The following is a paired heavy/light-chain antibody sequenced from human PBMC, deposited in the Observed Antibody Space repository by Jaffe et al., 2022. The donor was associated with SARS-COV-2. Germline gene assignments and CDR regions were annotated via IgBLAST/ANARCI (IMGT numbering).Heavy chain of an antibody. Sequence: QLLLQESGPGLVKPSETLSLTCSVSGGSISGYTYYWGWIRQPPGKGLEWIGSIYYSGSTYYNPSLKSRVTISLDTSKNQFSLMLSSVTAADTALYYCARLPRLRTSASRTIENHVHPWGQGTLVTVSS. J-gene: IGHJ5*02. D-gene: IGHD3-10*01. CDR1: GGSISGYTYY. CDR3: ARLPRLRTSASRTIENHVHP. V-gene: IGHV4-39*01. CDR2: IYYSGST.
Light chain of an antibody. CDR2: LGS. CDR1: RSLLHSNGYNY. J-gene: IGKJ5*01. CDR3: MQALETPGVT. Sequence: DIVMTQSPLSLPVTPGEPASISCRSSRSLLHSNGYNYLDWYLQKSGQSPQLLIYLGSNRASGVPDRFSGSGSGTDFTLKISRVEAEDVGVYYCMQALETPGVTFGQGTRLEIK. V-gene: IGKV2-28*01.